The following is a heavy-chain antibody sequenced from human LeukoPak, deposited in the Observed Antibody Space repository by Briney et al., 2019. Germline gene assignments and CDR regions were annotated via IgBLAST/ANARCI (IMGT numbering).Heavy chain of an antibody. J-gene: IGHJ4*02. V-gene: IGHV3-21*01. CDR3: AREFEYSTSGAGY. CDR1: GFPLSVYS. D-gene: IGHD6-6*01. Sequence: GGTLRLSCAGSGFPLSVYSTKWVPATPGRRLEWVSSMSILSGITYYAESVKGRFTVSRDNAKNLLHLQMNSLRVEDTAIYYGAREFEYSTSGAGYWGQGTLVTVSS. CDR2: MSILSGIT.